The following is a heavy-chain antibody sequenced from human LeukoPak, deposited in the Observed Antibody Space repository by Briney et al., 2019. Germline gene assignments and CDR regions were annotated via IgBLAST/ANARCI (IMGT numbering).Heavy chain of an antibody. Sequence: GSLRLSCTASGFNFSTYEMNWVRQAPGKGLECIGSIYYSGSTYYNPSLKSRVTISVDTSKNQFSLKLSSVTAADTAVYYCARRYPASIRSASWIDYWGQGTLVTVSS. V-gene: IGHV4-39*01. CDR1: GFNFSTYE. J-gene: IGHJ4*02. CDR3: ARRYPASIRSASWIDY. CDR2: IYYSGST. D-gene: IGHD2-21*01.